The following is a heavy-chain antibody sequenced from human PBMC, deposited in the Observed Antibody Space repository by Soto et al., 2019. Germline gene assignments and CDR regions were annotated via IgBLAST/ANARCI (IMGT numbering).Heavy chain of an antibody. J-gene: IGHJ6*02. Sequence: GGSLRLSCAASGFTFSSYSMNWVRQAPGKGLEWVSSISSSSSYIYYADSVKGRFTISRDNAKNSLYLQMNSLRAEDTAVYYCARAYSGGIAADGPTYSYYYGMDVWGQGTTVTVSS. CDR2: ISSSSSYI. CDR1: GFTFSSYS. V-gene: IGHV3-21*01. D-gene: IGHD6-13*01. CDR3: ARAYSGGIAADGPTYSYYYGMDV.